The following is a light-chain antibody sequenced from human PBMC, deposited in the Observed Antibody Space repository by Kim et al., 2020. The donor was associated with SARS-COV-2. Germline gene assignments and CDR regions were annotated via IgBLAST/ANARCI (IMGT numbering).Light chain of an antibody. Sequence: ATLSLPPGQRATLSCRASQSVATCLAWYQQRPGQAPRLLIYDASKRATGIPARFRGSGSGTDFTLTIGTLEPEDSAVYYCQQRGNFGQGTRLEIK. CDR3: QQRGN. V-gene: IGKV3-11*01. CDR1: QSVATC. CDR2: DAS. J-gene: IGKJ5*01.